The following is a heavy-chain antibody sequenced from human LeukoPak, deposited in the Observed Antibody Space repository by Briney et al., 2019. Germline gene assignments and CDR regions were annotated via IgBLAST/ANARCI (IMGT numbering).Heavy chain of an antibody. CDR3: AKAGAGTMVRGVIPISPFDY. D-gene: IGHD3-10*01. Sequence: GGSLRLSCAASGFTFSSYGMHWVRQAPGKGLEWVAVISYDGSNKYYADSVKGRFTISRDNSKNTLYLQMNSLRAEDTAVYYCAKAGAGTMVRGVIPISPFDYWGQGTLVTVSS. V-gene: IGHV3-30*18. CDR2: ISYDGSNK. CDR1: GFTFSSYG. J-gene: IGHJ4*02.